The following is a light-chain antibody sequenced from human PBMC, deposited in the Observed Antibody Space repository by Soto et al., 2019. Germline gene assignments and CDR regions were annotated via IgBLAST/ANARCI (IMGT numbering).Light chain of an antibody. CDR3: QQYINWPPTFT. Sequence: EIVMTQSPATLSVSPGERVTLSCRASQSVSSDLAWYQQKPGQAPRPLIYGASTRATGIPARLSGSGSGTEFTLAISSLQSEDFAVYYCQQYINWPPTFTFGQGTKLEIK. V-gene: IGKV3-15*01. CDR1: QSVSSD. CDR2: GAS. J-gene: IGKJ2*01.